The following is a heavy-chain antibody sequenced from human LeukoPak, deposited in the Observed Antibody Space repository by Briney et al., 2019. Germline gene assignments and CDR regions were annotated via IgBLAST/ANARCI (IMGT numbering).Heavy chain of an antibody. J-gene: IGHJ4*02. V-gene: IGHV3-66*01. D-gene: IGHD3-10*01. Sequence: PGGSLRLSRAASGFTVSSNYMSWVRQAPGKGLEWVSVIYSGGSTYYADSVKGRFTISRDNSKNTLYLQMNSLRAEDTAVYYCARGSGSRGSDYFDYWGQGTLVTVSS. CDR3: ARGSGSRGSDYFDY. CDR1: GFTVSSNY. CDR2: IYSGGST.